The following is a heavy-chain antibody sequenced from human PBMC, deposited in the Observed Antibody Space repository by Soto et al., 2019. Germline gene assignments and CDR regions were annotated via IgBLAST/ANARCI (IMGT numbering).Heavy chain of an antibody. CDR2: INGDGSST. Sequence: EVQLVESGGGLVQPGGSLRLSCAASGFTFSTYWMHWVRQAPGKGLVWVSRINGDGSSTSYADSVKGRFTISRDNAKNTPYLQMNSLRAEDTAVYYCARGYCSGGSCSPGGMDVWGQGTTVTVSS. V-gene: IGHV3-74*01. CDR1: GFTFSTYW. CDR3: ARGYCSGGSCSPGGMDV. J-gene: IGHJ6*02. D-gene: IGHD2-15*01.